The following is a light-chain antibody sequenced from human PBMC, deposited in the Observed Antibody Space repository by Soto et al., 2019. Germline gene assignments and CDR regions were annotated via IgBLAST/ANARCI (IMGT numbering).Light chain of an antibody. V-gene: IGKV4-1*01. CDR1: QSVLYSPNNKNY. J-gene: IGKJ1*01. CDR3: QQYFRPWT. Sequence: DIVMTQSPASLAVSLGERATINCKSSQSVLYSPNNKNYLAWYQQKPGQPPKLLIYWASTRESGVPDRFSGGGSGTAFTLTISSLQAEDVAVYYCQQYFRPWTFGQGTKVEIK. CDR2: WAS.